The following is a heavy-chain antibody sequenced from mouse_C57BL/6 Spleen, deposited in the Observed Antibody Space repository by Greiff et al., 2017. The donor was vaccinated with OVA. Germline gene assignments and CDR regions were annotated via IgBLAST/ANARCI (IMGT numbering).Heavy chain of an antibody. V-gene: IGHV5-17*01. D-gene: IGHD1-1*01. CDR1: GFTFSDYG. CDR2: ISSGSSTI. Sequence: EVMLVESGGGLVKPGGSLKLSCAASGFTFSDYGMHWVRQAPEKGLEWVAYISSGSSTIYYADTVKGRFTISRDNAKNTLFLQMTSLRSEDTAMYYCARRGYYYGSSYDYYAMDYWGQGTSVTVSS. CDR3: ARRGYYYGSSYDYYAMDY. J-gene: IGHJ4*01.